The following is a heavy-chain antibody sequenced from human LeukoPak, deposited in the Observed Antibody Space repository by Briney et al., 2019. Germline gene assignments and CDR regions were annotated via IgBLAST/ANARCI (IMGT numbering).Heavy chain of an antibody. J-gene: IGHJ3*02. D-gene: IGHD6-19*01. CDR2: IHYSGST. CDR3: ARDKVVGTGDAFDI. Sequence: SETLSLTCAVSGYSISSGYYWSWIRQSPGKGLEWIGYIHYSGSTNYNPSLKSRVTISGDTSKNQFSLKLSSVTAADTAVYYCARDKVVGTGDAFDIWGQGTMVTVSS. CDR1: GYSISSGYY. V-gene: IGHV4-61*01.